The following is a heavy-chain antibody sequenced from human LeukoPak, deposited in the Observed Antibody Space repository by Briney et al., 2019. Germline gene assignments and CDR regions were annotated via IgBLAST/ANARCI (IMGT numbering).Heavy chain of an antibody. CDR3: ARSGVTPMVRGVYWYFDL. V-gene: IGHV3-7*01. J-gene: IGHJ2*01. Sequence: PGGSLRLSCAASGFTFSNAWMSWVRQAPGKGLEWVANIKQDGSEKYYVDSVKGRFTISRDNAKNSLYLQMNSLRAEDTAVYYCARSGVTPMVRGVYWYFDLWGRGTLVTVSS. CDR2: IKQDGSEK. CDR1: GFTFSNAW. D-gene: IGHD3-10*01.